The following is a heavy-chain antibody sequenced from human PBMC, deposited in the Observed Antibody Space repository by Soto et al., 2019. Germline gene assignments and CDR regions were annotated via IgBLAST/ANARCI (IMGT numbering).Heavy chain of an antibody. V-gene: IGHV1-8*01. CDR1: GYTFTSYD. CDR2: MNPNSRNT. CDR3: ARERTGTTSMDV. Sequence: QVQLVQSGAEVKKPGASVKVSCKASGYTFTSYDINWVRQATGQGLEWMGWMNPNSRNTGYAQKFQGRVTMTRNTSKSTAYMELSSLRSEDTAVYYCARERTGTTSMDVWGQGTTVTVSS. J-gene: IGHJ6*02. D-gene: IGHD1-1*01.